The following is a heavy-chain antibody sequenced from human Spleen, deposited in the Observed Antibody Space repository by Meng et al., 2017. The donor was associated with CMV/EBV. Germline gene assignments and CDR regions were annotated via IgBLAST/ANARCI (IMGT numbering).Heavy chain of an antibody. J-gene: IGHJ4*02. D-gene: IGHD6-13*01. Sequence: GGSLRLSCAASGFTFSSYGMHWVRQAPGKGLEWVAFIRYDGSHKYYADSVKGRFTISRDNSMNTLYLQMNSLRAEDTAVYYCAKEGQIATAGRYLDYWGQGTLVTVSS. CDR2: IRYDGSHK. CDR1: GFTFSSYG. CDR3: AKEGQIATAGRYLDY. V-gene: IGHV3-30*02.